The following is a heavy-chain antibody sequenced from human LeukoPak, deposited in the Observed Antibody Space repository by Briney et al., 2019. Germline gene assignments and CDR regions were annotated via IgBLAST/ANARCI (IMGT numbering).Heavy chain of an antibody. CDR3: ARNKSGYYPYYYYYYGMDV. CDR2: IYYSGST. J-gene: IGHJ6*02. CDR1: GGSISSGDYY. V-gene: IGHV4-61*08. Sequence: SQTLSLTCTVSGGSISSGDYYWSWIRQPPGKGLEWIGYIYYSGSTNYNPSLKSRVTISVDTSKNQFSLKLSSVTAADTAVYYCARNKSGYYPYYYYYYGMDVWGQGTTVTVSS. D-gene: IGHD3-22*01.